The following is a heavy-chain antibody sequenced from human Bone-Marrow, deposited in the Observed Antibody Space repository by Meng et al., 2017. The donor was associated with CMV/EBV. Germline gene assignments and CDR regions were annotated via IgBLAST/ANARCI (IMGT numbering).Heavy chain of an antibody. D-gene: IGHD4-17*01. J-gene: IGHJ4*02. CDR2: VKGDGSGT. Sequence: GGSLRLSCAASGFTFSDYWMHWVRQAPGKGLVWVSRVKGDGSGTTYAASVKGRFTISRDNAKNTLDLQMNSQRAEDTAVYYCVRGANGAYGDYWGQGTLVTVSS. CDR3: VRGANGAYGDY. V-gene: IGHV3-74*01. CDR1: GFTFSDYW.